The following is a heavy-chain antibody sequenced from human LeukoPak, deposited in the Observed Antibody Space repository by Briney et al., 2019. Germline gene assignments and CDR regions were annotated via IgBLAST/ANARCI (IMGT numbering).Heavy chain of an antibody. CDR1: GGSISSGGYS. D-gene: IGHD6-13*01. CDR3: AREGGIAARSFDY. CDR2: IYHSGST. Sequence: PSETLSLTCTVSGGSISSGGYSWSWIRQPPGKGLEWIGYIYHSGSTYYNPSLESRLTISVDRSKNQFSLKLSSVTASDTAVYYCAREGGIAARSFDYWGQGTLVTVSS. V-gene: IGHV4-30-2*01. J-gene: IGHJ4*02.